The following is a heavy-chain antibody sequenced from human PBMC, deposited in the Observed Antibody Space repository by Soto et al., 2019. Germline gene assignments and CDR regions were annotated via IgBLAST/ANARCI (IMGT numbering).Heavy chain of an antibody. V-gene: IGHV1-69*08. CDR1: GGTFSSYT. CDR3: ARDREDIVVVPAAIGAFDI. J-gene: IGHJ3*02. Sequence: QVQLVQSGAEVKKPGSSVKVSCKASGGTFSSYTISWVRQAPGQGLEWMGRIIPLLGIANYAQKFQGRVTITADKSTSTAYMELSSLRSEDTAVYYCARDREDIVVVPAAIGAFDIWGQGTMVTVSS. CDR2: IIPLLGIA. D-gene: IGHD2-2*01.